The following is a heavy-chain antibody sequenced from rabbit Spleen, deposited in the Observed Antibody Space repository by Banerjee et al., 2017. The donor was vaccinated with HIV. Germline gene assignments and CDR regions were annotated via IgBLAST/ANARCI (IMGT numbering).Heavy chain of an antibody. D-gene: IGHD7-1*01. CDR3: ARDTGTSFSSYGMDL. CDR2: IYGDSSGRI. V-gene: IGHV1S45*01. CDR1: GFDFSDSYW. Sequence: QEQLEESGGGLVQPEGSLTLTCTASGFDFSDSYWICWVRQAPGKGLEWIACIYGDSSGRIYYASWVNGRFTISRISSTAVTLQMPSPTAADTATYFCARDTGTSFSSYGMDLWGPGTLVTVS. J-gene: IGHJ6*01.